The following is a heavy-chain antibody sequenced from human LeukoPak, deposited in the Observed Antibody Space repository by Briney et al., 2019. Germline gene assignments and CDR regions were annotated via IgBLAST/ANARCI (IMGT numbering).Heavy chain of an antibody. D-gene: IGHD6-19*01. CDR3: AKDSVKQWLVLSYFQH. CDR1: GFTFSSYG. CDR2: ISYDGSNK. V-gene: IGHV3-30*18. J-gene: IGHJ1*01. Sequence: PGGSLRLSCAASGFTFSSYGMHWVRQAPGKGLEWVAVISYDGSNKYYADSVKGRFTISRDNSKNTLYLQMNSLRAEDTAVYYCAKDSVKQWLVLSYFQHWGQGTLVTVSS.